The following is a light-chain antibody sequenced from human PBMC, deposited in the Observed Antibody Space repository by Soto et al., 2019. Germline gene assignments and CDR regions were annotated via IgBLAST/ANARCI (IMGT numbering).Light chain of an antibody. CDR1: QSVSSN. CDR2: GAS. Sequence: IVMTQSPATPSVSPGERATLSCRASQSVSSNLAWYQQKPGQAPRLLIYGASTRATGIPARFSGSGSGTEFTLTISSLQSEDFAVYYCQQYNDWPPKQYTFGQGTKLEIK. V-gene: IGKV3-15*01. CDR3: QQYNDWPPKQYT. J-gene: IGKJ2*01.